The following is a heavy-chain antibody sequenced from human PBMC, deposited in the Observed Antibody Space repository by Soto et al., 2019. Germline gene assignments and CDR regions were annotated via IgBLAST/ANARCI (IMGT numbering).Heavy chain of an antibody. CDR2: IYYSGST. Sequence: QVQLQESGPGLVKPSETLSLTCTVSGGSISSYYWSWIRQPPGKGLEWIGYIYYSGSTNYNPSLKSRVTISVDTSKNQFSLKLSSVTAADTAVYYCASQGGEQWPYDYWGQGTLVTVSS. CDR3: ASQGGEQWPYDY. V-gene: IGHV4-59*01. D-gene: IGHD6-19*01. J-gene: IGHJ4*02. CDR1: GGSISSYY.